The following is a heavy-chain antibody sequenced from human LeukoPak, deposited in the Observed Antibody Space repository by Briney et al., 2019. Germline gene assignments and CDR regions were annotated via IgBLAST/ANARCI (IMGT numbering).Heavy chain of an antibody. CDR3: ASLAAAGTISFDY. CDR1: GYSISSGYY. V-gene: IGHV4-38-2*02. D-gene: IGHD6-13*01. Sequence: PSETLSLTCTVSGYSISSGYYWGWIRQPPGKGLEWIGSIYHSGRTFYNPSLKSRVTISVDTSKNQFSLKLSSVTAADTAVYYCASLAAAGTISFDYWGQGTLVTVSS. J-gene: IGHJ4*02. CDR2: IYHSGRT.